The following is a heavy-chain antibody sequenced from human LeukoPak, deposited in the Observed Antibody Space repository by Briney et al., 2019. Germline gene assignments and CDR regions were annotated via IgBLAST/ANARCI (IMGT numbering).Heavy chain of an antibody. Sequence: GASVKVSCKASGYTFTGYYIHWVRQAPGQGLEWMGWINPNSGGTNYAQKFQGRVTMTRDTSISTAYMELSRLRSDDTAVYYCARVPPYYYDSSGLPDYWGQGTLVTVSS. D-gene: IGHD3-22*01. J-gene: IGHJ4*02. CDR3: ARVPPYYYDSSGLPDY. CDR2: INPNSGGT. CDR1: GYTFTGYY. V-gene: IGHV1-2*02.